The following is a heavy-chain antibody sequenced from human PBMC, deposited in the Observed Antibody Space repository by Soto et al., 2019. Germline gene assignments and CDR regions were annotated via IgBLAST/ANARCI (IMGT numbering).Heavy chain of an antibody. D-gene: IGHD4-17*01. V-gene: IGHV3-72*01. Sequence: EVQLVESGGGLVQPGGSLRLSCAVSGFTFSDHYMDWIRQIPGSGLEWIARTRNQANGYRTEYAASVRGRFTVSRDDSRSSRNLQMDSLRSEDTAVFYCVRATTYVGFESWGQGALVSVSS. CDR1: GFTFSDHY. J-gene: IGHJ4*02. CDR2: TRNQANGYRT. CDR3: VRATTYVGFES.